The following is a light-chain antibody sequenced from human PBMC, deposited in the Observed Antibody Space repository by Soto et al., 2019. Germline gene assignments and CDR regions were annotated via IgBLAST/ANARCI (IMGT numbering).Light chain of an antibody. Sequence: GMSQSPATLSVSPGERATLSCWASEPVATNLAWYQQKPGQAPRLLIYGASTRATGIPVRFSGSGSGTEFTSGSGTEFTLTISSLQSEDFAVYYCQQYSKWPQPFGQGTIVAIK. J-gene: IGKJ1*01. CDR2: GAS. V-gene: IGKV3-15*01. CDR3: QQYSKWPQP. CDR1: EPVATN.